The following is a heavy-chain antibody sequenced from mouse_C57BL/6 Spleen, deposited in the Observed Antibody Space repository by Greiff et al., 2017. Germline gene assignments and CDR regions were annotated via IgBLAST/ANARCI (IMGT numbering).Heavy chain of an antibody. CDR3: ATAYSDYYDMDY. Sequence: QVQLQQPGAELVKPGASVKLSCKASGYTFTSYWMHWVKQRPGRGLEWIGRIDPSSGGTKYNEKFKSKATLTVDKPSSPAYMQLSSLPSNDLAVYYCATAYSDYYDMDYWGQGTSVTVSS. V-gene: IGHV1-72*01. J-gene: IGHJ4*01. CDR2: IDPSSGGT. D-gene: IGHD2-13*01. CDR1: GYTFTSYW.